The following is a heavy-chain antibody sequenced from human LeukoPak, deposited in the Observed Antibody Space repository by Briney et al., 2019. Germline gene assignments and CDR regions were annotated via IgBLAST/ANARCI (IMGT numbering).Heavy chain of an antibody. CDR1: GFTFSSYA. CDR2: IGASGGGT. D-gene: IGHD3-10*01. Sequence: GGSLRLSCAASGFTFSSYAMSWVRQAPGKGLEWVSAIGASGGGTYYADSVKGRFTISRDNSKNTLNLQMNSLRAEDTAVYYCAKSMVRAYYYYGMDVWGQGTTVT. CDR3: AKSMVRAYYYYGMDV. V-gene: IGHV3-23*01. J-gene: IGHJ6*02.